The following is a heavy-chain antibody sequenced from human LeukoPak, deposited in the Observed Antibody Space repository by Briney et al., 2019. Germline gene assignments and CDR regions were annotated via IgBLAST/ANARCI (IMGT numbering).Heavy chain of an antibody. CDR1: GGTFSSYA. D-gene: IGHD2-2*01. V-gene: IGHV1-18*01. Sequence: VASVKVSCKASGGTFSSYAISWVRQAPGQGLEWMGWISAYNGSTNYAQKLQGRVTMTTDTSTSTAYMELRSLRSDDTAVYYCARGGCSSTSCYWTPEPRYMDVWGKGTTVTVSS. CDR3: ARGGCSSTSCYWTPEPRYMDV. CDR2: ISAYNGST. J-gene: IGHJ6*03.